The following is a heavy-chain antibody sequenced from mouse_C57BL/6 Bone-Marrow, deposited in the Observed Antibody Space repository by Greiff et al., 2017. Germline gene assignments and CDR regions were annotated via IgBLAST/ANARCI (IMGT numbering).Heavy chain of an antibody. CDR3: ARGPYGNPHCFDY. J-gene: IGHJ2*01. Sequence: VQLKESGPVLVKPGPSVKISCKASGFTFTDYYMHWVKQSHGKSLEWIGLVYPYNGGTSYNQKFKGQATLTVDTSSSTAYMELNSLTSEDSAVYYCARGPYGNPHCFDYWGQGTTLTVSS. D-gene: IGHD2-10*02. CDR1: GFTFTDYY. CDR2: VYPYNGGT. V-gene: IGHV1-36*01.